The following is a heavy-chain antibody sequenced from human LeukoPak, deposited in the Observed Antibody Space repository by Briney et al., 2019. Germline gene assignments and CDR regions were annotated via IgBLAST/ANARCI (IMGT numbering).Heavy chain of an antibody. D-gene: IGHD1-26*01. V-gene: IGHV4-59*08. CDR1: GGSISSYY. J-gene: IGHJ2*01. CDR3: ARHDRAYWYFDL. CDR2: IYYSGST. Sequence: PSETLSLTCTVAGGSISSYYWSWIRQPPGKGLEWIGYIYYSGSTNYNPSLKSRVTISVDTSKNQFSLKLSSVTAADTAVYYCARHDRAYWYFDLWGRGTLVTVSS.